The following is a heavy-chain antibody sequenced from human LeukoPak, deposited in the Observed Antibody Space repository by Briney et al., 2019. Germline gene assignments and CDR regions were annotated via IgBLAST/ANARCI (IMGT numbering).Heavy chain of an antibody. V-gene: IGHV4-59*01. J-gene: IGHJ4*02. CDR2: IYYSGST. CDR1: GGSISSYY. D-gene: IGHD3-10*01. CDR3: ARAAVRGVVDY. Sequence: PSETLSLTCTVSGGSISSYYWSWIRQPPGKGLEWIGYIYYSGSTNYNPSLKSRVTISVDTSKNQFSLKLSSVTAADTAVCYCARAAVRGVVDYWGQGTLVTVPS.